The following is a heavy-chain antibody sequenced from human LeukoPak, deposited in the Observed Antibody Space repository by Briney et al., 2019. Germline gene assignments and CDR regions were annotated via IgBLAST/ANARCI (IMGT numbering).Heavy chain of an antibody. CDR2: ISGDGVSP. D-gene: IGHD4/OR15-4a*01. CDR1: GFTFNNYA. J-gene: IGHJ4*02. V-gene: IGHV3-23*01. Sequence: GGSLRLSCSASGFTFNNYALTWVRQTPGRGLECVSAISGDGVSPYYADSVRGRFTISRDNSKNTLYLQMNSLRVEDTAVYFCARDPGAFPYFFDSWGQGTLVTVSS. CDR3: ARDPGAFPYFFDS.